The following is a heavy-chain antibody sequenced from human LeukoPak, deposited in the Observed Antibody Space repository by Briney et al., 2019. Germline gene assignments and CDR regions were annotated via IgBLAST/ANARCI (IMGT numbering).Heavy chain of an antibody. J-gene: IGHJ6*02. CDR1: GGSISSGGYS. Sequence: KPSETLSLTCAVSGGSISSGGYSWSWIRQPPGKGLEWIGYIYHSGSTYYNPSLKSRVTISVDRSKNQFSLKLSSVTAADTAVYYCARAVGYDNYYDYGMDVWGQGTTVTVSS. CDR3: ARAVGYDNYYDYGMDV. D-gene: IGHD5-12*01. V-gene: IGHV4-30-2*01. CDR2: IYHSGST.